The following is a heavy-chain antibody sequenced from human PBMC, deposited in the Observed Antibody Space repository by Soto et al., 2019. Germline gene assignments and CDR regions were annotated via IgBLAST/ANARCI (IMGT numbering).Heavy chain of an antibody. CDR3: ARAHPDEQNWFAFDY. CDR1: GGSISSGDYY. CDR2: IYYSGST. J-gene: IGHJ4*02. V-gene: IGHV4-30-4*01. Sequence: NPSETLSLTCTVSGGSISSGDYYWSWIRQPPGKGLEWIGYIYYSGSTYYNPSLKSRVTISVDTSKNQFSLKLSSVTAADTAVYYCARAHPDEQNWFAFDYWGQGTLVTVSS. D-gene: IGHD2-21*01.